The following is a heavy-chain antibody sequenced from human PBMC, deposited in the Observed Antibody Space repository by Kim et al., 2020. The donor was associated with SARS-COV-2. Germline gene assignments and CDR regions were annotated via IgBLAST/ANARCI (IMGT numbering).Heavy chain of an antibody. CDR2: INSDGSST. Sequence: GGSLRLSCAASGFTFSSYWMHWVRQAPGKGLVWVSRINSDGSSTSYADSVKGRFTISRDNAKNTLYLQMNSLRAEDTAVYYCATLGLDMACGGDCYMYYYYGMDVWGQGTTVTVSS. CDR3: ATLGLDMACGGDCYMYYYYGMDV. J-gene: IGHJ6*02. V-gene: IGHV3-74*01. D-gene: IGHD2-21*02. CDR1: GFTFSSYW.